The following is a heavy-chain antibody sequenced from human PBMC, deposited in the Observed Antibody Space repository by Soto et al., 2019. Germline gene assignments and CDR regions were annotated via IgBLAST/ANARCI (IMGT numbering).Heavy chain of an antibody. CDR1: GDTFTSYA. CDR3: ARVNLTLDL. Sequence: ASVKVSCKASGDTFTSYAMHWVRQAPGQRLEWMGWINAGNGNTKYSQKFQGRVTISRDTSKNRVSLELRSVTAADTAVYYCARVNLTLDLWGLGTLVTVSS. CDR2: INAGNGNT. J-gene: IGHJ4*02. V-gene: IGHV1-3*01.